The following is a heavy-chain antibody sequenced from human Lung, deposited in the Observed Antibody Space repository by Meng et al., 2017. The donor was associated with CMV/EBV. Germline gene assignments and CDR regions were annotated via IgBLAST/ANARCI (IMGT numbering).Heavy chain of an antibody. CDR2: IIPIFGTA. Sequence: SXXVSXKASGGTFSSFAISWVRQAPGQGLEWMGGIIPIFGTANYAQNFQGRVTITTDESRITAYMELSSLRSEDSAIYYCASVGFCSGTTCYTGDYTSRRHFEHWXQGTXVTVDS. CDR3: ASVGFCSGTTCYTGDYTSRRHFEH. V-gene: IGHV1-69*05. CDR1: GGTFSSFA. D-gene: IGHD2-2*02. J-gene: IGHJ4*02.